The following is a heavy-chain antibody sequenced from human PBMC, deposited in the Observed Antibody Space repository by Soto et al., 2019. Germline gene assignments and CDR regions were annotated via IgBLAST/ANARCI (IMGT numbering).Heavy chain of an antibody. CDR1: GFTFSSYA. Sequence: PGGSLRLSCAASGFTFSSYAMHWVRQAPGKGLEYVSVISSNGGNTYYASSVKGRFTISRDNSKNTLYLQMNSLRTEDMAVYYCARDRDTIFGVVTPPYGMDVWGQGTTVTVSS. D-gene: IGHD3-3*01. CDR3: ARDRDTIFGVVTPPYGMDV. CDR2: ISSNGGNT. J-gene: IGHJ6*02. V-gene: IGHV3-64*01.